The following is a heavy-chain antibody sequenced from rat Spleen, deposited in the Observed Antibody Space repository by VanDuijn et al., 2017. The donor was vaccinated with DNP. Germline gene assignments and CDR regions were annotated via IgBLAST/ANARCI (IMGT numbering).Heavy chain of an antibody. V-gene: IGHV5-25*01. CDR2: ISTSGGST. CDR1: GFTFSDYY. CDR3: ARRRYYSGPGDY. J-gene: IGHJ2*01. Sequence: EVQLVESGGGLVQPGRSLKLSCAASGFTFSDYYMAWVRQAPTKGLEWVASISTSGGSTYYRDSVKGRFTVSRDNAKSTLYLQMDSLRSEDTATYYCARRRYYSGPGDYWGQGVMVTVSS. D-gene: IGHD1-1*01.